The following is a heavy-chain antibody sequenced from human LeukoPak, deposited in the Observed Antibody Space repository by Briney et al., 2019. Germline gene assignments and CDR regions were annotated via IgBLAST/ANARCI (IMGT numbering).Heavy chain of an antibody. Sequence: GASVNVACKASGYTFSNYDINWVRQAAGQGLEWMGWMNPNSGDTDYVQKFRGRVTMTRNTATNTAYMELNSLRSDDTAVYYCARSGFGGNVYFDYWGQGALVTVSS. J-gene: IGHJ4*02. CDR1: GYTFSNYD. V-gene: IGHV1-8*01. D-gene: IGHD1-26*01. CDR2: MNPNSGDT. CDR3: ARSGFGGNVYFDY.